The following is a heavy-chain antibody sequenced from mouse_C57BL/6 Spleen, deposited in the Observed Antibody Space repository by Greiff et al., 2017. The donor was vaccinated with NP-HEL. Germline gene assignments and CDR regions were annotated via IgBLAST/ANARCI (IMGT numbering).Heavy chain of an antibody. D-gene: IGHD1-1*01. V-gene: IGHV1-4*01. CDR1: GYTFTSYS. CDR2: IHPTSGYT. J-gene: IGHJ1*03. CDR3: AREEGYYYGSSYGYFDV. Sequence: VQLQQSGAELARPGASVKMSCKASGYTFTSYSMHWVKQRPGQGLEWIGYIHPTSGYTKYNQKFKDKATLTADKSSSTAYMQLSSLTSEDSAVYYCAREEGYYYGSSYGYFDVWGTGTTVTVAS.